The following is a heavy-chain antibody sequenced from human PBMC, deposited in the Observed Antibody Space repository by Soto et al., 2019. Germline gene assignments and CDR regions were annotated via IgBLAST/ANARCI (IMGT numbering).Heavy chain of an antibody. V-gene: IGHV3-33*01. Sequence: GGALRLCSAASGFTFKNHGMHWVRQALGRGLQCVAIIWYDGKTKYYADSIKGRFNISRDNSKNTLYLQMHSLRAEDTAVYYCGRELMDYFETSASGVIDVWGQGKMVTVSS. CDR3: GRELMDYFETSASGVIDV. J-gene: IGHJ3*01. D-gene: IGHD3-22*01. CDR2: IWYDGKTK. CDR1: GFTFKNHG.